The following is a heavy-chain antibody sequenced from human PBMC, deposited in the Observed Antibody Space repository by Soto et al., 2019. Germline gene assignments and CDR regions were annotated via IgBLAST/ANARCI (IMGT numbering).Heavy chain of an antibody. Sequence: QVQLQESGPGLVKPSETLSLTCTVSGGSIRSWYWSWIRQSPGKGLEWIGNIYYSGSTNYNPSLKSRVTISVDTSKNQSSLKLSSVTAADTAVYYCARRYGSAIAYWGQGTLVTVSS. V-gene: IGHV4-59*08. CDR3: ARRYGSAIAY. CDR1: GGSIRSWY. CDR2: IYYSGST. J-gene: IGHJ4*02. D-gene: IGHD1-26*01.